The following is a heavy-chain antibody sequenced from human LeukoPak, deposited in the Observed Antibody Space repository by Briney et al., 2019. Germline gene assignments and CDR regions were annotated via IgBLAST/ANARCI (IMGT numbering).Heavy chain of an antibody. V-gene: IGHV6-1*01. D-gene: IGHD6-19*01. CDR1: GDSVSSNSAP. Sequence: SQTLSLTCAISGDSVSSNSAPWNWIRQSPSRGPEWLGRTYYRSKWYNDYALSVKSRITINPDTSKNQFSLQLNSVSPEDTAMYWCAREGVAGDNWFDPWGQGTLVTVSS. CDR2: TYYRSKWYN. J-gene: IGHJ5*02. CDR3: AREGVAGDNWFDP.